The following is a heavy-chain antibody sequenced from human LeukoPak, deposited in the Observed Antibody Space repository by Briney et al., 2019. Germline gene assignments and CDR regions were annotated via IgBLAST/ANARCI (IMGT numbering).Heavy chain of an antibody. CDR1: GYSISSGYY. J-gene: IGHJ5*02. Sequence: SETLSLTCTVSGYSISSGYYWGWIRQPPGKGLEWIGSIHHSGGTYYNPSLKSRVTISVDTSKNQFSLKLSSVTAADTAVYYCARDNGRDYDILTGYYIVLGWFDPWGQGNLVTVSS. V-gene: IGHV4-38-2*02. CDR3: ARDNGRDYDILTGYYIVLGWFDP. D-gene: IGHD3-9*01. CDR2: IHHSGGT.